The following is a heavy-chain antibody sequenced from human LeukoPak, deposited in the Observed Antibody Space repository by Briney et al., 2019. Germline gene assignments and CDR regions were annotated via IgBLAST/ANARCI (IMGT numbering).Heavy chain of an antibody. CDR3: ARYDYGDCWFDP. D-gene: IGHD4-17*01. Sequence: SETLSLTCTVSGGSMNNYYWSWVRQAPGKGLEWIGYISDSGSTNYNPSLGSRVTISVDTSKNQFSLKLTSVTAADTALYYCARYDYGDCWFDPWGQGTLVTVSS. CDR2: ISDSGST. CDR1: GGSMNNYY. V-gene: IGHV4-59*01. J-gene: IGHJ5*02.